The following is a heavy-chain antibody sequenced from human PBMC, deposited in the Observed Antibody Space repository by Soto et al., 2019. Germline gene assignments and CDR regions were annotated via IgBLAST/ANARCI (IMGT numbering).Heavy chain of an antibody. Sequence: EVQLVESGGGLVQPGGSLRLSCAASGFTFSTYWMSWVRQAPGKGLEWVANIKRDGSEKYYVDSVKGRSPFSRDNAKDRLYLQMNGLRADDAAVYYCARLSCGSSSCSFHYWCRGRMVSVSS. D-gene: IGHD2-2*01. J-gene: IGHJ4*02. CDR1: GFTFSTYW. CDR2: IKRDGSEK. CDR3: ARLSCGSSSCSFHY. V-gene: IGHV3-7*05.